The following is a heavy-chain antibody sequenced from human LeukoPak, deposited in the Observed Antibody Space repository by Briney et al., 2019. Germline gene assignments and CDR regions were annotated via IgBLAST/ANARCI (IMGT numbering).Heavy chain of an antibody. J-gene: IGHJ4*02. D-gene: IGHD3-16*02. V-gene: IGHV1-18*01. CDR2: ISAYNGNT. Sequence: APVKVSCKASGYTFTSYGISWVRQAPGQGLEWMGWISAYNGNTNYAQKLQGRVTMTTDTSTSTAYMELRSLRSDDTAVYYCARVKRDYVWGSYPEDYWGQGTLVTVSS. CDR3: ARVKRDYVWGSYPEDY. CDR1: GYTFTSYG.